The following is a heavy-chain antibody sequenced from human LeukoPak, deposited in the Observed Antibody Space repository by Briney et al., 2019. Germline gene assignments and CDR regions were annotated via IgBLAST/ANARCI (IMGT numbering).Heavy chain of an antibody. D-gene: IGHD3-3*01. J-gene: IGHJ6*03. Sequence: ASVKVSCKASGGTFSSYAISWVRQAAGQGLEWMGGIIPIFGTAKYAQKFQGRVTITADESTSTAYMELSRLRSEDTTVYYCARDGITIFGVGDYYYMDVWGKGTTVTVSS. CDR3: ARDGITIFGVGDYYYMDV. CDR1: GGTFSSYA. CDR2: IIPIFGTA. V-gene: IGHV1-69*01.